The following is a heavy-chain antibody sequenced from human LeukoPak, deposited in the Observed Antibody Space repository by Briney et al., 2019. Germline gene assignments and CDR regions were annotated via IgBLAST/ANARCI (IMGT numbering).Heavy chain of an antibody. J-gene: IGHJ6*02. D-gene: IGHD1-26*01. CDR1: GGXISSDVQY. CDR2: LLYNGNT. V-gene: IGHV4-39*01. Sequence: PSETLSLTCTVAGGXISSDVQYWDWVRQAPGKGLEWIGSLLYNGNTWYNPSLESRVTISVDTSENQFSLRLTSVNAADTALYFCTRRGSGNGGTYAGMDVWGPGTSVTVSS. CDR3: TRRGSGNGGTYAGMDV.